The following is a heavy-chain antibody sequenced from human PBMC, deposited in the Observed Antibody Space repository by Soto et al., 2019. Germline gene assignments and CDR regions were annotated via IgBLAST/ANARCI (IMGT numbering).Heavy chain of an antibody. Sequence: PSETLSLTCTVSGGSISSGDYYWSWIRQPPGKGLEWIGYIYYSGSTYYNPSLKSRVTISVDTSKNQFSLKLSSVTAADTAVYYCARDLPNCSGVSCYNYWGQGTLVTVS. CDR2: IYYSGST. V-gene: IGHV4-30-4*01. CDR1: GGSISSGDYY. CDR3: ARDLPNCSGVSCYNY. D-gene: IGHD2-15*01. J-gene: IGHJ4*02.